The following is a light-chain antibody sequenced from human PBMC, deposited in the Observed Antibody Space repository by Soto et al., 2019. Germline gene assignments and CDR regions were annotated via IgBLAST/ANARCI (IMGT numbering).Light chain of an antibody. V-gene: IGLV2-23*01. CDR2: EGS. J-gene: IGLJ3*02. CDR3: CSYAGTSTWV. Sequence: QSVLTQPASVSGSPGQSITISCTGTSSDVGSYSLVSWYQQHPGKAPQVKIFEGSKRPSGVSDRFSGSKSGNTASLTISDLQAEDEADYYCCSYAGTSTWVFGGGTKLTVL. CDR1: SSDVGSYSL.